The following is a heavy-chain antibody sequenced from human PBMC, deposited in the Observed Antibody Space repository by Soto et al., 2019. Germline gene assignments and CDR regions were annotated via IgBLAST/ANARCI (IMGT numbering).Heavy chain of an antibody. CDR1: GGSISSYY. CDR2: IYYSGSA. V-gene: IGHV4-59*01. J-gene: IGHJ5*02. D-gene: IGHD3-22*01. Sequence: SETLPLTCTVSGGSISSYYWSFIRQPPGKGLEWIGYIYYSGSANFNPSLKSRVTISVDTSKNQFSLKLSSVTAADTAVYYCARGRYYYDSSGNWFEPWGQGTMLTVSS. CDR3: ARGRYYYDSSGNWFEP.